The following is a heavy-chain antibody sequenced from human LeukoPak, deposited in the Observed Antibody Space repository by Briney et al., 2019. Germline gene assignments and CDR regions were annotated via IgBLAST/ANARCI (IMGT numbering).Heavy chain of an antibody. CDR2: ISYDGSNK. Sequence: GRSLRLSCAASGFTFSSYGMHWVRQAPGKGLEWVAVISYDGSNKYYADSVKGRFTISRDNSKNTLYQQMNSLRAEDTAVYYCAKDRIAARPNWFDPWGQGTLVTVSS. J-gene: IGHJ5*02. CDR1: GFTFSSYG. V-gene: IGHV3-30*18. CDR3: AKDRIAARPNWFDP. D-gene: IGHD6-6*01.